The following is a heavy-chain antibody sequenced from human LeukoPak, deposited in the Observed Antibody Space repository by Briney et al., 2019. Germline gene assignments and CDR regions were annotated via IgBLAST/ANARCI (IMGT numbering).Heavy chain of an antibody. CDR2: ISTSGTT. CDR3: ARPRGGWFDAFDI. D-gene: IGHD6-19*01. J-gene: IGHJ3*02. V-gene: IGHV4-4*07. Sequence: SETLSLTCTASGGSISSYYWSWIRQPAGKGLEWIGRISTSGTTNYDPSLKSRVTISVDTSKNQFSLKLSSVTAADTAVYYCARPRGGWFDAFDIWGQGTMVTVSS. CDR1: GGSISSYY.